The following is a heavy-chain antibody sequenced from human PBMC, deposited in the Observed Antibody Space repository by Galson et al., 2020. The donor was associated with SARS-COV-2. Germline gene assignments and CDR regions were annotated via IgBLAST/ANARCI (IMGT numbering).Heavy chain of an antibody. CDR3: ARATNFYDFGLDGMDV. CDR1: GFTFSSYG. D-gene: IGHD3-3*01. V-gene: IGHV3-30*03. J-gene: IGHJ6*02. CDR2: ISYDGSNK. Sequence: GGSLRLSCAASGFTFSSYGMHWVRQAPGKGLEWVAAISYDGSNKYYADSVKGRFTISRDNSKNTLYLQMNSLRAEDTAVYYCARATNFYDFGLDGMDVWGQGTTVTVSS.